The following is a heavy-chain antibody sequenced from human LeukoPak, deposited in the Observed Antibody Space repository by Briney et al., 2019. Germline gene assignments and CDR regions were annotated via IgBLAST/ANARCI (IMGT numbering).Heavy chain of an antibody. CDR2: IYHSGSP. CDR3: ARRGQTYYDFWSGYPSRKNAFDI. CDR1: GGSISSSSYY. J-gene: IGHJ3*02. D-gene: IGHD3-3*01. Sequence: PSETLSLTCTVSGGSISSSSYYWGWIRQPPGKGLEWIGSIYHSGSPYYNPSLKSRVTISVDTSKNQFSLKLSSVTAADTAVYYCARRGQTYYDFWSGYPSRKNAFDIWGQGTMVTVSS. V-gene: IGHV4-39*01.